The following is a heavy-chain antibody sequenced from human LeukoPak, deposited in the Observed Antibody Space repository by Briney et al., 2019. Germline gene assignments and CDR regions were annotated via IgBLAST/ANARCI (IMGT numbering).Heavy chain of an antibody. Sequence: ASVKVSCKASGYTFTSYYTHWVRQAPGQGLEWMGIINPSGGSTSYAQKFQGRVTMTRDTSTSTVYMELSSLRSEDTAVYYCARDRGVYYYDSSGYDPYNWGQGTLVTVSS. V-gene: IGHV1-46*01. CDR1: GYTFTSYY. CDR2: INPSGGST. J-gene: IGHJ4*02. D-gene: IGHD3-22*01. CDR3: ARDRGVYYYDSSGYDPYN.